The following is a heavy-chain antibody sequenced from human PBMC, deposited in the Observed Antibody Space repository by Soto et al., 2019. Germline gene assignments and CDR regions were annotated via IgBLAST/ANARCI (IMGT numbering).Heavy chain of an antibody. CDR2: LTWNGADT. CDR3: TRGFIRGVGIDL. D-gene: IGHD3-10*01. CDR1: GFSFDDFG. V-gene: IGHV3-20*04. J-gene: IGHJ5*02. Sequence: QLVESGGVVVRPGGSLTLSCVASGFSFDDFGMGWVRQAPGKGLERVAGLTWNGADTGYADSVRGRFTISRDNVKNSLFLQMNSLTAEDTALYYCTRGFIRGVGIDLWGQGNVVTVSP.